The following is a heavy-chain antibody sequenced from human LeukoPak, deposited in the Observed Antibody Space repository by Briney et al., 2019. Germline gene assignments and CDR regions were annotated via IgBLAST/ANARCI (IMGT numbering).Heavy chain of an antibody. CDR1: GFTFGSYA. D-gene: IGHD6-19*01. V-gene: IGHV3-23*01. CDR3: AKGAVAFSFDY. J-gene: IGHJ4*02. Sequence: GALRLSCAASGFTFGSYAMSWVRQAPGKGLEWVSAISGSGGSTYYADSVKGRFTISRDNSKNTLYLQMNSLRAEDTAVYCCAKGAVAFSFDYWGQGTLVTVSS. CDR2: ISGSGGST.